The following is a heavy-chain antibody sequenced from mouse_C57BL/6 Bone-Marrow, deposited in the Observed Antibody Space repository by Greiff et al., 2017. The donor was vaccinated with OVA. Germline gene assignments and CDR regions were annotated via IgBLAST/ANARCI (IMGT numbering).Heavy chain of an antibody. V-gene: IGHV5-9*01. J-gene: IGHJ4*01. CDR3: ARQDYGNNFRGAMDY. D-gene: IGHD1-1*01. CDR1: GFTFSSYT. Sequence: EVMLVESGGGLVKPGGSLKLSCAASGFTFSSYTMSWVRQTPEKRLEWVATISGGGGNTYYPDSVKGRFTISRDNAKNTLYLQMSSLRSEDEALYYYARQDYGNNFRGAMDYWGQGTSVTVSS. CDR2: ISGGGGNT.